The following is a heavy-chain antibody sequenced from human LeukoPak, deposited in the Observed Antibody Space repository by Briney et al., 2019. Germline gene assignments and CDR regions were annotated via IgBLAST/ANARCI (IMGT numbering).Heavy chain of an antibody. Sequence: GGSLRLSCAASGFTFSSYAMSWVRQAPGKGLEWVSAISGSGGSIYYADSVKGRFTISRDNSKNTLYLQMNSLRAEDTAVYYCAKSKDYDILTGLTWGQGTLVTVSS. D-gene: IGHD3-9*01. J-gene: IGHJ5*02. V-gene: IGHV3-23*01. CDR3: AKSKDYDILTGLT. CDR2: ISGSGGSI. CDR1: GFTFSSYA.